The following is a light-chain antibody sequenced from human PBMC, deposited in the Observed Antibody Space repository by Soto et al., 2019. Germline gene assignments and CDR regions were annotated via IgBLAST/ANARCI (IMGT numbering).Light chain of an antibody. CDR3: QQCYRSPRT. CDR1: QSISTY. CDR2: AAS. Sequence: DIQMTQSPSTLSAGVGDRVTITCRASQSISTYINWYQQKAGEAPTLLIFAASRLQSGVPSRFSGGGSVTDFTLTINTLQPGDFSSCFCQQCYRSPRTFGQGTQVEIK. V-gene: IGKV1-39*01. J-gene: IGKJ1*01.